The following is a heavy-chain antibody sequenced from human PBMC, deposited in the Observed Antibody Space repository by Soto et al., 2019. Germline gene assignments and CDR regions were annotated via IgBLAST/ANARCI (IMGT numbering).Heavy chain of an antibody. J-gene: IGHJ6*03. D-gene: IGHD6-6*01. Sequence: EVQLVESGGGLVQPGGYLRLSCAASGFTISIYWMPWVRQAPGKGLEWVDNIWPDGSEKKSVDSVKGRFTISRDNAKNSMYPQMNVLGAEDTAVYFCARGGSDMDVWGKGNTVTV. CDR3: ARGGSDMDV. CDR2: IWPDGSEK. V-gene: IGHV3-7*01. CDR1: GFTISIYW.